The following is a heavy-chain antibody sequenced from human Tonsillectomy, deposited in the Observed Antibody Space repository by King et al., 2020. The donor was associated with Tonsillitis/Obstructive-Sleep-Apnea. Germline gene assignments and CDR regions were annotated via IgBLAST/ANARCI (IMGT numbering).Heavy chain of an antibody. CDR3: GRGGEFGSGFEANWFDP. D-gene: IGHD3-3*01. V-gene: IGHV1-18*01. CDR2: ISAYNGNT. Sequence: VQLVQSGAEVKKPGASVKVSCTASGYTFTSYGISWVRQAPGQGLEWMGWISAYNGNTNYAQKLQGRLTMPTDTSTSTAYMELRSLRSDDTAVYYCGRGGEFGSGFEANWFDPWGQGTLVTVSA. CDR1: GYTFTSYG. J-gene: IGHJ5*02.